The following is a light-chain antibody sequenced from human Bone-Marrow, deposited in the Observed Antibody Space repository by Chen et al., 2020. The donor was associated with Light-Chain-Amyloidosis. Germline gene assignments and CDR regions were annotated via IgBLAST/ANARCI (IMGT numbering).Light chain of an antibody. J-gene: IGKJ1*01. CDR2: KAS. Sequence: DIQMTQAPSTRAASVGDRVTITCRASQSISSWLAWYQQKPGKAPKLLIYKASTLESGVPSRFSGSGSGTDFTLTISGLQPDDFATYYCQQFINYSFGQGTKVEIK. V-gene: IGKV1-5*03. CDR1: QSISSW. CDR3: QQFINYS.